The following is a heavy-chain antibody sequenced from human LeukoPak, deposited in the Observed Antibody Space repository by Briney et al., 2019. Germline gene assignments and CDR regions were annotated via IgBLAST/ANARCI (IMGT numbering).Heavy chain of an antibody. J-gene: IGHJ4*02. D-gene: IGHD6-19*01. CDR1: GFTFSSSA. V-gene: IGHV3-30*04. CDR3: ARSRSASTSGWYDYFDY. CDR2: ISYDGSKK. Sequence: GGSLRLSCAASGFTFSSSAMQWVRQGPGKGLERVAVISYDGSKKYYADSVKGRFTISRDNSKNTLYLQMNSLRGEDTAVYYCARSRSASTSGWYDYFDYWGRGTLVTVSS.